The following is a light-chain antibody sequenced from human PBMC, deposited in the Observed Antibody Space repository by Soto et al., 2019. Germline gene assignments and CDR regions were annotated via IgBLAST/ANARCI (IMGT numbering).Light chain of an antibody. Sequence: EVVVTQCPGALCLGPGCRATLSWRATQSVSSDLAWYQQKPGQAPRLLIYGSSSRATGIPARFSGSGSGTEFAINISSLDSAAYPVYQSHHRHHCPRPLAQGTKVDIK. CDR1: QSVSSD. V-gene: IGKV3-15*01. CDR2: GSS. J-gene: IGKJ1*01. CDR3: HHRHHCPRP.